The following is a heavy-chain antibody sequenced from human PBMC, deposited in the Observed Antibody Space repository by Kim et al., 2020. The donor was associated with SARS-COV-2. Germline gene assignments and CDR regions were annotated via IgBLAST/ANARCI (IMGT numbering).Heavy chain of an antibody. D-gene: IGHD1-1*01. CDR2: IYTSGST. Sequence: SETLSLTCTVSGGSISSGSYYWSWIRQPAGKGLEWIGRIYTSGSTNYNPSLKSRVTISVDTSKNQFSLKLSSVTAADTAVYYCARDCGTTRWGYYYYYGMDVWGQGTTVTVSS. J-gene: IGHJ6*02. CDR1: GGSISSGSYY. CDR3: ARDCGTTRWGYYYYYGMDV. V-gene: IGHV4-61*02.